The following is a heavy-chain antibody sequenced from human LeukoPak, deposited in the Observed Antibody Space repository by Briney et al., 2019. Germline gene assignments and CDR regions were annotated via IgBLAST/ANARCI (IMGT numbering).Heavy chain of an antibody. CDR2: ISYDGSNK. V-gene: IGHV3-30*04. D-gene: IGHD5-12*01. Sequence: GGSLRLSCAASGFSLSSYAMHWVRQAPGKGLEWVAVISYDGSNKYYADSVKGRFTISRDNSKNTLYLQMNSLRAEDTAVYYCARTFWDKSNGYDYYFDYWGQGSLVTVSS. CDR1: GFSLSSYA. CDR3: ARTFWDKSNGYDYYFDY. J-gene: IGHJ4*02.